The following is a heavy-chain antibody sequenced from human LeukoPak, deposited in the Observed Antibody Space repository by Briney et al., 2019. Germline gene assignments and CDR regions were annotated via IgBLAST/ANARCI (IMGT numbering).Heavy chain of an antibody. CDR3: ARTQNYYDSSGYYCY. V-gene: IGHV1-18*01. Sequence: ASVKVSCXASGYTFTSYGISWVRQAPGQGLVWMGWISAYNGNTNYAQKLQGRVTMTTDTSTSTAYMELRSLRSDDTAVYYCARTQNYYDSSGYYCYWGQGTLVTVSS. D-gene: IGHD3-22*01. CDR2: ISAYNGNT. J-gene: IGHJ4*02. CDR1: GYTFTSYG.